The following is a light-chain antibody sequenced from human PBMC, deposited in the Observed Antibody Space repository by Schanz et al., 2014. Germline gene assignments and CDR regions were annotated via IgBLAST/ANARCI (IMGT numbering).Light chain of an antibody. V-gene: IGKV3-15*01. CDR3: QHRSNWRYT. J-gene: IGKJ2*01. CDR1: QSVSSN. CDR2: GAS. Sequence: EIVLTQSPATLSVSPGQRATLSCRASQSVSSNLAWYQQKPGQAPRLLIYGASTRATGIPARFSGSGSGTEFTLTISSLQSEDLAVYYCQHRSNWRYTFGQGTKLEI.